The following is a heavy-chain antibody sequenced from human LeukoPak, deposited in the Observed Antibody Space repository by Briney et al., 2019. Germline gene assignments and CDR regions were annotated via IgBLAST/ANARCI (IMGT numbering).Heavy chain of an antibody. Sequence: PSETLSLTCTVSGGSISNYYWSWIRQPPGKGLEWVGSICSSGSAYYNPSLKSRVTTSIDTSKNQFSLKLSSVTAADTAVYYCARGLLWFGEVPFDYWGQGTLVTVSS. CDR1: GGSISNYY. D-gene: IGHD3-10*01. CDR2: ICSSGSA. V-gene: IGHV4-4*08. J-gene: IGHJ4*02. CDR3: ARGLLWFGEVPFDY.